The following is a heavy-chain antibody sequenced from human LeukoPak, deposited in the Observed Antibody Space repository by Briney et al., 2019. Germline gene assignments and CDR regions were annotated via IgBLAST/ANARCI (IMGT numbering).Heavy chain of an antibody. V-gene: IGHV3-11*04. D-gene: IGHD3-22*01. J-gene: IGHJ4*02. CDR1: GFTFSDYY. CDR3: ARDVSPMIVEDAEGP. CDR2: ISSSGSTI. Sequence: PGGSLRLPCAASGFTFSDYYMSWIRQAPGKGLEWVSYISSSGSTIYYADSVKGRFTISRDNAKNSLYLQMNSLRAEDTAVYYCARDVSPMIVEDAEGPWGQGTLVTVSS.